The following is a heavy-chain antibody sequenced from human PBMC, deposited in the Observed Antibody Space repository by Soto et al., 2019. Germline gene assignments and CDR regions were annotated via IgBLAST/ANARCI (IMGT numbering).Heavy chain of an antibody. D-gene: IGHD1-26*01. Sequence: PVGSLSLSCAASGFTFSSYSMNWVRQAPGKGLEWVSSISSSSSYIYYADSVKGRFTISRDNAKNSLYLQMNSLRAEDTAVYYCARVGATIYGMDVWGQGTTVTV. CDR1: GFTFSSYS. CDR2: ISSSSSYI. V-gene: IGHV3-21*01. CDR3: ARVGATIYGMDV. J-gene: IGHJ6*02.